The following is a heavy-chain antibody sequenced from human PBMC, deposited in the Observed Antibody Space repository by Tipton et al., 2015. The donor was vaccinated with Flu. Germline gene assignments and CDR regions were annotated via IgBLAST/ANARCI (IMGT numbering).Heavy chain of an antibody. CDR3: AKNDPGLHFDY. CDR1: GFTFSSHS. D-gene: IGHD5/OR15-5a*01. Sequence: SLRLSCAASGFTFSSHSMNWVRQAPGKGLEWVSSISSSSSYIYYADSVKGRFTISRDNAKNSLYLQMNSLRAEDTAVYYCAKNDPGLHFDYWGQGTLVTVSS. V-gene: IGHV3-21*04. CDR2: ISSSSSYI. J-gene: IGHJ4*02.